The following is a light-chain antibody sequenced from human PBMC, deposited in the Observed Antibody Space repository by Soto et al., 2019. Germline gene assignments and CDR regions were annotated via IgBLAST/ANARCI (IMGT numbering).Light chain of an antibody. Sequence: EVVLTQSPDTLSLSPGERATLSCRASQSVSSFLAWYQQKPGQAPRLLIYDASNRATGIPARFSGSGSGTDFTLTISSLEPEDPAVYYCQQRSSWPGAFGPGTKVDIK. CDR2: DAS. CDR3: QQRSSWPGA. CDR1: QSVSSF. J-gene: IGKJ3*01. V-gene: IGKV3-11*01.